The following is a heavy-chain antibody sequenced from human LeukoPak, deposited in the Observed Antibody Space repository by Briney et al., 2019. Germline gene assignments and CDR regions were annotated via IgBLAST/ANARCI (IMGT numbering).Heavy chain of an antibody. D-gene: IGHD3-22*01. V-gene: IGHV5-10-1*01. J-gene: IGHJ4*02. CDR2: IDPRDSYT. CDR1: GYSFTSYW. Sequence: PGESLKISCKGSGYSFTSYWISWVRQMPGKGLEWMGRIDPRDSYTKYSPSFQGHVSISADKSISTAHLQWSSLKASDTATYYCARLESSGYYVYWGQGTLVTVSS. CDR3: ARLESSGYYVY.